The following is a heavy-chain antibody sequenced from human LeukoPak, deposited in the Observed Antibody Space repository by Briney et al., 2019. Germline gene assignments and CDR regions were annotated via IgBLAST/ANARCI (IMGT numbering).Heavy chain of an antibody. CDR2: IGHDGSNK. Sequence: GGSLALSCAASGFTFSSYGIHWVRQAPGKGLEWVTFIGHDGSNKYYADSVKGRFTISRDNSKNTLYVQMNSLRAEDTAVYYCAKDRVGRVGVFDIWGQGTMVTVSS. V-gene: IGHV3-30*02. CDR3: AKDRVGRVGVFDI. CDR1: GFTFSSYG. D-gene: IGHD3-16*01. J-gene: IGHJ3*02.